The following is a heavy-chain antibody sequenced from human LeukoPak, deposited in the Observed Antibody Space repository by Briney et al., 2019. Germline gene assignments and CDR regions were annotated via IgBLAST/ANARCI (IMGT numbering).Heavy chain of an antibody. J-gene: IGHJ3*02. CDR2: ISSSSSYI. V-gene: IGHV3-21*01. CDR3: ARKASDAFDI. CDR1: GFTFSSYS. Sequence: PGGSLRLSCAASGFTFSSYSMNWVRQAPGKGLEWVSSISSSSSYIYYADSVKGRFTVSRDNAKNSLYLQVNSLRAEDTAVYYCARKASDAFDIWGQGTMVTVSS. D-gene: IGHD5-12*01.